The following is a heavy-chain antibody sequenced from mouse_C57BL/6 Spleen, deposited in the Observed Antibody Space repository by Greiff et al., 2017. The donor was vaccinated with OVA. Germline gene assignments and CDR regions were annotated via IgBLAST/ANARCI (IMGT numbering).Heavy chain of an antibody. Sequence: EVQGVESGGGLVKPGGSLKLSCAASGFTFSSYAMSWVRQTPEKRLEWVATISDGGSYTYYPDNVKGRFTISRDNAKNNLYLQMSHLKSEDTAMYYCARDRGYDHYYAMDYWGQGTSVTVSS. CDR2: ISDGGSYT. D-gene: IGHD2-3*01. CDR3: ARDRGYDHYYAMDY. J-gene: IGHJ4*01. CDR1: GFTFSSYA. V-gene: IGHV5-4*01.